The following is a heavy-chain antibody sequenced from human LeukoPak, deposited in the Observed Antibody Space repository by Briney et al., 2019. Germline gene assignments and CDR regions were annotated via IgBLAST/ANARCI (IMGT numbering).Heavy chain of an antibody. Sequence: SETLSLTCTVSGGSISSYYWSWIQQPAGKGLEWIGRIYTSGSTNYNPSLKSRVTMSVDTSKNQFSLKLSSVTAADTAVYYCARSAPIFGVGGSTWFDPWGQGTLVTVSS. V-gene: IGHV4-4*07. CDR3: ARSAPIFGVGGSTWFDP. J-gene: IGHJ5*02. CDR2: IYTSGST. CDR1: GGSISSYY. D-gene: IGHD3-3*01.